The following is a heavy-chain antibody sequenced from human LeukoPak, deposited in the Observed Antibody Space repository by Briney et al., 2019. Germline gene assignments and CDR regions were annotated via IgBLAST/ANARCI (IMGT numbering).Heavy chain of an antibody. D-gene: IGHD1-26*01. J-gene: IGHJ4*02. Sequence: GGSLRPSCAASGFTFSSYGMHWVRQAPGKGLEWVAFIRYDGSNKYYADSVKGRFTISRDNSKNTLYLQMNSLRAEDTAVYYCAKEVIVGATIVFDYWGQGTLVTVSS. V-gene: IGHV3-30*02. CDR3: AKEVIVGATIVFDY. CDR1: GFTFSSYG. CDR2: IRYDGSNK.